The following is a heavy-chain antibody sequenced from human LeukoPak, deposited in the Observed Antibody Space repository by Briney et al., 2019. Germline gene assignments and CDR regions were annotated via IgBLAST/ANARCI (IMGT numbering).Heavy chain of an antibody. J-gene: IGHJ6*03. CDR1: GVSISGNY. D-gene: IGHD1-1*01. CDR3: ARGRVSSSTWYSTYYYYFYMDV. Sequence: SETLSHTCTVSGVSISGNYWTWIRQPPGKGLEWIGYVDHTGSTNFNPSLNGRVSISRDTTKNLFSLRLRSVTAADTAVYFCARGRVSSSTWYSTYYYYFYMDVWGKGTTVTVSS. CDR2: VDHTGST. V-gene: IGHV4-59*01.